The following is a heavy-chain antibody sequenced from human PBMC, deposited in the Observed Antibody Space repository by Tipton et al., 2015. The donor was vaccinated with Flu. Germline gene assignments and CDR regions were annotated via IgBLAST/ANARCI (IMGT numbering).Heavy chain of an antibody. J-gene: IGHJ4*02. V-gene: IGHV3-7*03. Sequence: SLRLSCVASGFTFSDYDMSWIRQPPGKGLEWVASINQHGSEKYYLDSAKGRFTISRDNAKNSLYLQMNSLRAEDTAIYYCAKVIPEIVAGLDYWGQGTLVTVTS. D-gene: IGHD6-19*01. CDR1: GFTFSDYD. CDR3: AKVIPEIVAGLDY. CDR2: INQHGSEK.